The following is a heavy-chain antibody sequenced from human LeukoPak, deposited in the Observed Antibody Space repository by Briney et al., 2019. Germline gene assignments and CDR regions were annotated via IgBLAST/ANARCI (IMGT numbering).Heavy chain of an antibody. CDR3: ARTPSGGSGSYYYYYGMDV. Sequence: NCNTNYAQKLQGRVTMTTDPSTSTAYMELRSLRSDDTAVYYCARTPSGGSGSYYYYYGMDVWGKGTTVTVSS. D-gene: IGHD3-10*01. J-gene: IGHJ6*04. V-gene: IGHV1-18*01. CDR2: NCNT.